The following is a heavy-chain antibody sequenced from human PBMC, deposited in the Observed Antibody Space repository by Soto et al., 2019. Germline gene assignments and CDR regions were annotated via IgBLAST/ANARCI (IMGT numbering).Heavy chain of an antibody. Sequence: VASVKVSCKASGYTFTSYGISWVRQAPGQGLEWMGWISAYNGNTNYAQKLQGRVTMATDTSTSTAYMELRSLRSDDTAVYYCARDAPRLTEDWFDPWGQVTLGTVS. CDR2: ISAYNGNT. D-gene: IGHD7-27*01. J-gene: IGHJ5*02. V-gene: IGHV1-18*01. CDR3: ARDAPRLTEDWFDP. CDR1: GYTFTSYG.